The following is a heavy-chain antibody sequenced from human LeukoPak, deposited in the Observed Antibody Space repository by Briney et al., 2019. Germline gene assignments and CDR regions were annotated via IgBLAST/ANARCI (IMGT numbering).Heavy chain of an antibody. CDR2: IYSGGST. V-gene: IGHV3-53*01. D-gene: IGHD2-21*01. CDR1: GFTVSSNY. CDR3: ARDFKGTKASPDVFDI. Sequence: GGSLRLSCAASGFTVSSNYMSWVRQAPGKGLEWVSVIYSGGSTYYADSVKGRFTISRDNSKNTLYLQMNSLRAEDTAVYYCARDFKGTKASPDVFDIWGQGTLVTVSS. J-gene: IGHJ3*02.